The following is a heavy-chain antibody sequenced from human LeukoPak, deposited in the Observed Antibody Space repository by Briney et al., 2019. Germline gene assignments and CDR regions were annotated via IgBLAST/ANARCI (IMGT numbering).Heavy chain of an antibody. V-gene: IGHV3-20*04. D-gene: IGHD3-10*01. CDR3: ARDLMYYYGSGSSHCFDY. CDR1: GFTFDDYG. CDR2: INWNGGST. Sequence: GWSLRLSCAASGFTFDDYGMSWVRQAPGKGLEWVSGINWNGGSTGYADSVKGRFTISRDNAKNSLYLQMNSLRAEDTALYYCARDLMYYYGSGSSHCFDYWGQGTLVTVSS. J-gene: IGHJ4*02.